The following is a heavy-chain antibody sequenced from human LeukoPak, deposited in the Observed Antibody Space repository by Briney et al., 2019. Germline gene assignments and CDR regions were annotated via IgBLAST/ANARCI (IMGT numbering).Heavy chain of an antibody. CDR1: GYTFTSYY. CDR3: ARGIYYDSSGYYYLGY. Sequence: GASVTVSCKASGYTFTSYYMHWVRQAPGQGLEWMGIINPSGGSTSYAQKFQGRVTMTRDMSASTAYMELSSLRSEDMAVYYCARGIYYDSSGYYYLGYWGQGTLVTVSS. V-gene: IGHV1-46*01. J-gene: IGHJ4*02. D-gene: IGHD3-22*01. CDR2: INPSGGST.